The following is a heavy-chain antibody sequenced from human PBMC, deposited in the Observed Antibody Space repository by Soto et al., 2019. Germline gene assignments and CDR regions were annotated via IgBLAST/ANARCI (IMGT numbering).Heavy chain of an antibody. CDR1: GFTFSSYA. D-gene: IGHD2-2*01. Sequence: GGSLRLCCAASGFTFSSYAMSGVRQAPGKGLEWVSAISGSGGSTYYADSVKGRFTVSRDNSKNTLYLQMSSLRAEDTAVYYCAKDLGRPFDIVVVPAAMGWGQGTLVTVSS. CDR2: ISGSGGST. CDR3: AKDLGRPFDIVVVPAAMG. J-gene: IGHJ4*02. V-gene: IGHV3-23*01.